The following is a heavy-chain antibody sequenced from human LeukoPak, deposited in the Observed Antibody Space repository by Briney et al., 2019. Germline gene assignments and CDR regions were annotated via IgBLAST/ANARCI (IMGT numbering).Heavy chain of an antibody. D-gene: IGHD2-8*01. CDR2: INTGSTYI. J-gene: IGHJ4*02. V-gene: IGHV3-21*01. Sequence: AESLTLSCTTSGFTFSSYYMNWVRQAPGKGLEWVSSINTGSTYINYADSVKGRFTISRDNAKNSLYLQMNSLRAEDTAVYYCARDFYCDNGECFDNWGQGTLVTVSS. CDR1: GFTFSSYY. CDR3: ARDFYCDNGECFDN.